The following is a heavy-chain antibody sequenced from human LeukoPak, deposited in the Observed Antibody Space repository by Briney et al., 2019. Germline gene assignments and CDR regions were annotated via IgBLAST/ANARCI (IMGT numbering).Heavy chain of an antibody. J-gene: IGHJ4*02. CDR1: GFTFSSYG. Sequence: GGSLRLSCEASGFTFSSYGMHWVRQAPGKGLEWVAVISYDGSNKYYADSVKGRFTISRDNSKNTLYLQMNSLRAEDTAVYYCAKGPYFDYWGQGTLVTVSS. CDR3: AKGPYFDY. CDR2: ISYDGSNK. V-gene: IGHV3-30*18.